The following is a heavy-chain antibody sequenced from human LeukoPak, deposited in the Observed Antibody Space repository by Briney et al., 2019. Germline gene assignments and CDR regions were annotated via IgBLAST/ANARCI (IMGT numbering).Heavy chain of an antibody. CDR2: IRYDGSNK. Sequence: PGGSLRLSCAASGFTFSSYGMHWVRQAPGKGLEWVAFIRYDGSNKYYADSVKGRFTISRHNSKHTLYLQMDSLRAEDTAVYYCATTEGELMRIDYWGQGTLVTVSS. D-gene: IGHD1-26*01. CDR1: GFTFSSYG. V-gene: IGHV3-30*02. CDR3: ATTEGELMRIDY. J-gene: IGHJ4*02.